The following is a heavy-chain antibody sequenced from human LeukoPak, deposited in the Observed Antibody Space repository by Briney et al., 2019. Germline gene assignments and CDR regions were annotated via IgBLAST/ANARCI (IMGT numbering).Heavy chain of an antibody. CDR3: AKPHYEYYFDY. V-gene: IGHV3-30*18. J-gene: IGHJ4*02. D-gene: IGHD4-17*01. Sequence: PGRSLRLSCAASGFTFSSYGMHWVRQAPGKGLEWMAVISYDGSNKYYADSVKGRFTISRDNSKNTLYLQMNSLRAEDTAVYYCAKPHYEYYFDYWGQGTLVTVSS. CDR2: ISYDGSNK. CDR1: GFTFSSYG.